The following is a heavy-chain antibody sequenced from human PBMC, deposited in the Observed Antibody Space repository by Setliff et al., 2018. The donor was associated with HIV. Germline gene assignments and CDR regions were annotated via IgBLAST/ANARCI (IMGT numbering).Heavy chain of an antibody. J-gene: IGHJ3*01. V-gene: IGHV4-61*02. CDR2: IYTSGST. CDR1: GGSVSSGSYY. CDR3: ARVQMAYATFDV. Sequence: PSETLSLTCTVSGGSVSSGSYYWSWIRQPAGKGLQWIGRIYTSGSTNYNASLKSRVTISVDTSKHQFSLKLSSVTAADTAVYYCARVQMAYATFDVWGQGTMVTVSS. D-gene: IGHD4-17*01.